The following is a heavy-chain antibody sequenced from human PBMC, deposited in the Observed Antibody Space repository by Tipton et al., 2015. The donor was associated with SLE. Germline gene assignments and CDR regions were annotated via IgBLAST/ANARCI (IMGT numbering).Heavy chain of an antibody. CDR2: VYYGGSL. CDR1: GGSLSSPSYS. J-gene: IGHJ3*02. CDR3: ARDLDMRPAFDI. Sequence: TLSLTCTVSGGSLSSPSYSWGWVRQPPGKGLEWIGTVYYGGSLYYNPSLKSRVTILVDTPKNQLSLKVSSVTAADTALYYCARDLDMRPAFDIWGQGTMVTVSS. D-gene: IGHD2-15*01. V-gene: IGHV4-39*07.